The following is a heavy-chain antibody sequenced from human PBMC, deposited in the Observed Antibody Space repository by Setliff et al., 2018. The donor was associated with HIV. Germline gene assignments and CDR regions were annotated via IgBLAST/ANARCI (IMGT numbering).Heavy chain of an antibody. CDR2: VYYSGSS. J-gene: IGHJ4*02. Sequence: KPSETLSLTCTVSGDSISSYYWTWIRQPPGKGLEWIGYVYYSGSSNYNPSLQSRVTISVDTSKNQFFLILSSVTAADTAMYYCARSYGYNVDYWGQGKLVTVS. V-gene: IGHV4-59*01. D-gene: IGHD3-16*01. CDR3: ARSYGYNVDY. CDR1: GDSISSYY.